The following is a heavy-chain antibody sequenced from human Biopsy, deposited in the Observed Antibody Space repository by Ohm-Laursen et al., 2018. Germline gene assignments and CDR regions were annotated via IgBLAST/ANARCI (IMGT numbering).Heavy chain of an antibody. CDR3: ARDSGILNYGNFKYYHYYGMDV. D-gene: IGHD4-11*01. V-gene: IGHV4-59*02. J-gene: IGHJ6*02. CDR1: GVSVTNYY. CDR2: IYYSVMT. Sequence: SETLSLTCTVSGVSVTNYYWSWIRQPPGQGLEWIGHIYYSVMTYYNPSHQSRVSISVDTSRNQASLTLSSVTAADTAVYYCARDSGILNYGNFKYYHYYGMDVWGQGTKVTVSS.